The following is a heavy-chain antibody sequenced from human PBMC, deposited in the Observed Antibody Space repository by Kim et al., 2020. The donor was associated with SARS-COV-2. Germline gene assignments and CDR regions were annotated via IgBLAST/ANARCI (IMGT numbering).Heavy chain of an antibody. V-gene: IGHV3-74*01. D-gene: IGHD5-12*01. CDR3: ALSGYGSYAFDI. Sequence: SYAASVKGRFTISRDNAKNTLYLQMNSLRAEDTAVYYCALSGYGSYAFDIWGQGTMVTVSS. J-gene: IGHJ3*02.